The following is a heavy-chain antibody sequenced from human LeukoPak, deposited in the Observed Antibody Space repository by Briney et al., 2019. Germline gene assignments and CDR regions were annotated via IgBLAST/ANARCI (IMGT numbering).Heavy chain of an antibody. CDR2: ISSSGSTI. CDR1: GFTFSSYE. CDR3: ARDNSDYGDYGGPSTEY. V-gene: IGHV3-48*03. Sequence: PGGSLRLSCAASGFTFSSYEMNWVRQAPGKGLEWVSYISSSGSTIYYADSVKGRFTISRDNAKNSLYLQMNSLRAEDTAVYYCARDNSDYGDYGGPSTEYWGQGTLVTVSS. D-gene: IGHD4-17*01. J-gene: IGHJ4*02.